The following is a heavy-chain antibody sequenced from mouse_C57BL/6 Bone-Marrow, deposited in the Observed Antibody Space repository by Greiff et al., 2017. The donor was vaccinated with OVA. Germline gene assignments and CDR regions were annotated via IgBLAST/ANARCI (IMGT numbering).Heavy chain of an antibody. Sequence: QVQLQQPGAELVKPGASVKMSCKASGYTFTSYWITWVKQRPGQGLEWIGDIYPGSGSTNYNEKFKSKATLTVDTSSSTAYMQLSSLTSEDSAVYYCARGVITTVVAPSAMDYWGQGTSVTVSS. CDR1: GYTFTSYW. CDR2: IYPGSGST. CDR3: ARGVITTVVAPSAMDY. J-gene: IGHJ4*01. V-gene: IGHV1-55*01. D-gene: IGHD1-1*01.